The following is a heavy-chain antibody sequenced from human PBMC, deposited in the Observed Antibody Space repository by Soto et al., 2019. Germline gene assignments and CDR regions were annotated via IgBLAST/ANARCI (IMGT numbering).Heavy chain of an antibody. D-gene: IGHD3-3*01. CDR3: ARRRDFLDY. V-gene: IGHV3-11*01. Sequence: QVQLVESGGGLVKPGGSLRLSCAASGFTFSDYYMTWIRQAPGKGLEWVSYIGSGGGTIYYADSVKGRFTISSDNAKSSLYLQMNSLGTEDTAVYYCARRRDFLDYWGQGTLVTDSS. CDR1: GFTFSDYY. J-gene: IGHJ4*02. CDR2: IGSGGGTI.